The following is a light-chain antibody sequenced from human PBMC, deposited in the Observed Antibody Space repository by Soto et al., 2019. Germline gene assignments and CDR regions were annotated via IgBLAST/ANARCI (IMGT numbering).Light chain of an antibody. CDR1: QSVSSSY. CDR3: QQYGSSPRVT. J-gene: IGKJ5*01. CDR2: GAS. V-gene: IGKV3-20*01. Sequence: EIVLTQSRGTVSLSPGERATLSCRASQSVSSSYLAWYQQKPGQAPRLLIYGASSRATGIPDRFSGSGSGTDFTLTISRLEPEDFAVYYCQQYGSSPRVTFGQGTRLEIK.